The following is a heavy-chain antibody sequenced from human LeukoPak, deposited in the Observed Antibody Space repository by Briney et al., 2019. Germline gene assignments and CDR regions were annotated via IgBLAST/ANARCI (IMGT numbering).Heavy chain of an antibody. CDR3: AKVNYYQPYF. V-gene: IGHV3-23*01. Sequence: GGSLRLSCAASGFTLSSYAMSWVRQAPGKGLEWVSTIDVTSGGSYYADSVKGRFTISRDTFQNTLYLQLNSLRVDDTAVYYCAKVNYYQPYFWGQGTLVTVSS. J-gene: IGHJ4*02. CDR1: GFTLSSYA. D-gene: IGHD2-2*01. CDR2: IDVTSGGS.